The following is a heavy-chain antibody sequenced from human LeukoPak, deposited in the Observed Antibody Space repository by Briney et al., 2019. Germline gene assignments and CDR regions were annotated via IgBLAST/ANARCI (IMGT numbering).Heavy chain of an antibody. V-gene: IGHV3-30*02. CDR1: GFTFSSYG. D-gene: IGHD6-6*01. CDR2: IRYGGSNK. CDR3: AKEKNSYSSSSGQGY. Sequence: GGSLRLSCAASGFTFSSYGMHWVRQAPGKGLEWVAFIRYGGSNKYYADSVKGRLTISRDNSKNTLYLQMTSLRGDDTAVYYCAKEKNSYSSSSGQGYWGQGTLVTVSS. J-gene: IGHJ4*02.